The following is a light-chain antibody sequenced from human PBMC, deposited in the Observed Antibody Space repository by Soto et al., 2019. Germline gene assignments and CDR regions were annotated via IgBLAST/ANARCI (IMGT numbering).Light chain of an antibody. CDR2: KAS. J-gene: IGKJ1*01. V-gene: IGKV1-5*03. CDR1: QTISSW. CDR3: QHYNSYSEA. Sequence: DIQMTQSTSSLSASVRDRVAITCRASQTISSWLAWYQQKPGKAPKLLIYKASTLKSGVPSRFSGSGSGTEFTLTISSLQPDDFATYYCQHYNSYSEAFGQGSIV.